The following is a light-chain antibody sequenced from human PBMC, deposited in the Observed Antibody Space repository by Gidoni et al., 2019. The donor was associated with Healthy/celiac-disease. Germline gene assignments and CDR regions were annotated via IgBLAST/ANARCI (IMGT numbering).Light chain of an antibody. CDR3: LQDYNYPRT. CDR2: AAS. Sequence: AIQMTQSPSSLSASVGDRVTITCRASQGIRNDLGWYQQKPGKATKLLIYAASSLQSGVPSRVSGSGSGTDFTLTISSLQPEDFATYYCLQDYNYPRTFGQGTKVEIK. V-gene: IGKV1-6*01. J-gene: IGKJ1*01. CDR1: QGIRND.